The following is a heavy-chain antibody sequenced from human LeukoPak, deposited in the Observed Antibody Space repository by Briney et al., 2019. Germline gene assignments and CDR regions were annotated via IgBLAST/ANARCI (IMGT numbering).Heavy chain of an antibody. J-gene: IGHJ6*02. V-gene: IGHV3-21*01. Sequence: GGSLRLSCAASGFTFSSYSMNWVRQAPGKGLEWVSSISSSSSYIYYADSVKGRFTISSDNAKNSLYLQINSLRAEDTAVYYCARDAPYCSGGSCYPYYYYGMDVWGQGTTVTVSS. D-gene: IGHD2-15*01. CDR3: ARDAPYCSGGSCYPYYYYGMDV. CDR1: GFTFSSYS. CDR2: ISSSSSYI.